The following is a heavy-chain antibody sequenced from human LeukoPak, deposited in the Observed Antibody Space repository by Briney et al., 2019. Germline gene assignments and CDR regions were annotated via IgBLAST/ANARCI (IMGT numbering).Heavy chain of an antibody. J-gene: IGHJ5*02. CDR3: ARGILRFLEWPRTQPGGSWFDP. CDR1: GGSTSSGDYY. V-gene: IGHV4-30-4*02. D-gene: IGHD3-3*01. CDR2: ISHIGST. Sequence: SETLSLTCTVSGGSTSSGDYYWCWIRQTPGKGLEWIGYISHIGSTYYNPSLKGRVAMSIDTSKNQFSLKLSSVTAADTAVYYCARGILRFLEWPRTQPGGSWFDPWGQGTLVTVSS.